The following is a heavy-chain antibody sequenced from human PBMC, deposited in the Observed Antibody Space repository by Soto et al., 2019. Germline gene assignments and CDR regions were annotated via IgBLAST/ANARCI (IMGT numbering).Heavy chain of an antibody. CDR2: ISYDGSNK. J-gene: IGHJ4*02. D-gene: IGHD6-19*01. Sequence: GGSLRLSCAASGFTFSSYGMHWVRQAPGKGLEWVAVISYDGSNKYYADSVKGRFTISRDNSKNTLYLQMNSLRAEDTAVYYCAKDRKLVGSGVFGYWGQGTLVTGSS. CDR1: GFTFSSYG. V-gene: IGHV3-30*18. CDR3: AKDRKLVGSGVFGY.